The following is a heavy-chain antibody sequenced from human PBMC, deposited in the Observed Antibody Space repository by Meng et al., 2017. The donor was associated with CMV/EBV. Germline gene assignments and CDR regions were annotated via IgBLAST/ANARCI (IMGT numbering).Heavy chain of an antibody. J-gene: IGHJ4*02. Sequence: LSCAASGFTFRCYAMHWVRQAPGKGLEWVAVISYDGSNKYYADSVKGRFTISRDNSKNTLYLQMNSLRAEDTAVYYCARGLSGSYFDYWGQGTLVTVSS. CDR3: ARGLSGSYFDY. CDR1: GFTFRCYA. V-gene: IGHV3-30*04. D-gene: IGHD1-26*01. CDR2: ISYDGSNK.